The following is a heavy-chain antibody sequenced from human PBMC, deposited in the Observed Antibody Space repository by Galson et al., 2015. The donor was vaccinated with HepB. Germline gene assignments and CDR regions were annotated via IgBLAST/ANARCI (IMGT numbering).Heavy chain of an antibody. Sequence: PALVKPTQTLTLTCTFSGFSLSTVGVGVGWIRQPPGKALEWLAFIHWSDDKRYSPTLKSRLTITKDTSKNQVVLTMTNVNPEDTGTYYCARWVVAAPVNGAFDYWGQGTLVTVSS. CDR1: GFSLSTVGVG. J-gene: IGHJ4*02. CDR3: ARWVVAAPVNGAFDY. V-gene: IGHV2-5*01. CDR2: IHWSDDK. D-gene: IGHD2-15*01.